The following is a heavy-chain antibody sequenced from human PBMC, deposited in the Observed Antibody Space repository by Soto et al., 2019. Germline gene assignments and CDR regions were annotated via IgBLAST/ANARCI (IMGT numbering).Heavy chain of an antibody. CDR1: GYTFTSYG. J-gene: IGHJ6*02. CDR2: ISAYNGNT. CDR3: ARYNYDILTGYYYYYGMDV. D-gene: IGHD3-9*01. V-gene: IGHV1-18*01. Sequence: GASVKVSCKASGYTFTSYGISWVRQAPGQGLEWMGWISAYNGNTNYAQKLQGRVTMTTDTSTSTAYMELRSLRSDDTAVYYCARYNYDILTGYYYYYGMDVWGQGATVTVSS.